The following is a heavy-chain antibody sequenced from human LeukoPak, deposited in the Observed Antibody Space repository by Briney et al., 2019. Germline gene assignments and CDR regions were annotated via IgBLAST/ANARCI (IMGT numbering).Heavy chain of an antibody. CDR2: IKQDGSEK. Sequence: GGSLRLSCAASGFTFSSYWMSWVRQAPGKGLGWVANIKQDGSEKYYVDSVKGRFTISRDNAKNSLYLQMNSLRAEDTAVYYCARDLPHYYYYGMDVWGQGTTVTVSS. CDR3: ARDLPHYYYYGMDV. CDR1: GFTFSSYW. J-gene: IGHJ6*02. V-gene: IGHV3-7*05.